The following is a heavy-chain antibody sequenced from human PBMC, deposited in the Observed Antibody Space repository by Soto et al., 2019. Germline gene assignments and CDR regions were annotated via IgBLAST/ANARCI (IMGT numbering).Heavy chain of an antibody. V-gene: IGHV4-34*01. CDR3: ARAPKVSGSSQTRPDF. CDR1: SGSFSGYY. J-gene: IGHJ4*02. D-gene: IGHD6-6*01. CDR2: ISQSGNT. Sequence: PSETLSLTCSIYSGSFSGYYWSWIRQPPWKGLERIGEISQSGNTNYSPSLKSRVSISIDTSKKQFSLNLASVSAADTAVYYCARAPKVSGSSQTRPDFWGQGTLVTVS.